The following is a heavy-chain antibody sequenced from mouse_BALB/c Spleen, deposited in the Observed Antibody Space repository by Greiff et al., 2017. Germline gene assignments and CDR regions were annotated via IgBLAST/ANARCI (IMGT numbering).Heavy chain of an antibody. CDR3: ARGKVYYGCLDY. D-gene: IGHD1-2*01. V-gene: IGHV2-9*02. J-gene: IGHJ2*01. Sequence: VQVVESGPGLVAPSQSLSITCTVSGFSLTSYGVHWVRQPPGKGLEWLGVIWAGGSTNYNSALMSRLSISKDNSKSQVFLKMNSLQTDDTAMYYCARGKVYYGCLDYWGQGTTLTVSS. CDR2: IWAGGST. CDR1: GFSLTSYG.